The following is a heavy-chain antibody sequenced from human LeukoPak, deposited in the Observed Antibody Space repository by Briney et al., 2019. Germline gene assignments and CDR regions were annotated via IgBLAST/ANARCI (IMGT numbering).Heavy chain of an antibody. J-gene: IGHJ4*02. CDR1: GFTFSSYA. CDR3: ARNGRDGYNWEYYLDY. Sequence: GGSLRLSCAASGFTFSSYAMHWVRQAPGKGLEWVAVISYDGSNKYYADSVKGRFTISRDNSKNTLYLQMNSLRAEDTAVYYCARNGRDGYNWEYYLDYWGQGTLVTVSS. CDR2: ISYDGSNK. V-gene: IGHV3-30*04. D-gene: IGHD5-24*01.